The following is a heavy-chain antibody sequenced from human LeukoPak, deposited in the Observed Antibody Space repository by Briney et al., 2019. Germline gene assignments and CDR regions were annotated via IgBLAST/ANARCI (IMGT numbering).Heavy chain of an antibody. Sequence: PSETLSLTCAVYGGSFSGYYWSWIRQPPGKGLEWIGEINHSGSTNYNPSLKSRVTISEDTSKNQFSLKLSSVTAADTAVYYCATIAAAGIWPHYWGQGTLVTVSS. J-gene: IGHJ4*02. V-gene: IGHV4-34*01. D-gene: IGHD6-13*01. CDR2: INHSGST. CDR3: ATIAAAGIWPHY. CDR1: GGSFSGYY.